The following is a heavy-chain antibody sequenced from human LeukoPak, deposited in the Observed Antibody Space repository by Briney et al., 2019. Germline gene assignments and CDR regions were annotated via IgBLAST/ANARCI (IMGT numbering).Heavy chain of an antibody. CDR1: GGSISGSSYY. D-gene: IGHD3-9*01. Sequence: SETLSLTCTVSGGSISGSSYYWGWIRQPPGKGLEWIGSIYYSGSTYYNPSLKSRVTISVDTSKNQFSLKLSSVTAADTAVYYCARLIANYYDILTGYSYYFDYWGQGTLVTVSS. J-gene: IGHJ4*02. V-gene: IGHV4-39*01. CDR2: IYYSGST. CDR3: ARLIANYYDILTGYSYYFDY.